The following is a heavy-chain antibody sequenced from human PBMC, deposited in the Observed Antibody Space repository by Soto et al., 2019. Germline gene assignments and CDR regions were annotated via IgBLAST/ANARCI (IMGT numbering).Heavy chain of an antibody. CDR2: IKHDGSVQ. CDR3: ARAPYSNGWYRFDL. J-gene: IGHJ4*02. V-gene: IGHV3-7*03. Sequence: LRLSCEASGFTFSGYWMSWVRQAPGKGLEWVADIKHDGSVQYYVDSVKGRLTISRDNAKKLLYLQMNGLRAEDTALYYCARAPYSNGWYRFDLWGQGTLVTVSS. D-gene: IGHD6-19*01. CDR1: GFTFSGYW.